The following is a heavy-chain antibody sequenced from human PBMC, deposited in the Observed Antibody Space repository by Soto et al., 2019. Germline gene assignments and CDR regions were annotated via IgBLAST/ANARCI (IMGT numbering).Heavy chain of an antibody. CDR1: GDSIVSFRW. CDR2: VFHSGIA. V-gene: IGHV4-4*02. J-gene: IGHJ4*02. Sequence: QVELQESGPGLIRPSGTLSLSCAVSGDSIVSFRWWHWVRQTPGETLEWIGKVFHSGIATYNPSLEGRVTMSVDTSKNLFSLKLISVTAADTAIYYCVRTSGDYVAVGGYDFETWGQGTLATVSS. CDR3: VRTSGDYVAVGGYDFET. D-gene: IGHD4-17*01.